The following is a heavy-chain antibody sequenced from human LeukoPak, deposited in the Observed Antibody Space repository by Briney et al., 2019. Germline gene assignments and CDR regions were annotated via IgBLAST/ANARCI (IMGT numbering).Heavy chain of an antibody. J-gene: IGHJ4*02. CDR2: ISGRDGNT. Sequence: GGSLRLSCAASGFTFSSYAMSWVRQAPGKGLEWVSGISGRDGNTYYADSVKGRFTISRDNSKNTLYLQMISLSVEDTAIYYCAKDRIVMSGFFDYWGQGTLVTVSS. CDR3: AKDRIVMSGFFDY. V-gene: IGHV3-23*01. CDR1: GFTFSSYA. D-gene: IGHD6-19*01.